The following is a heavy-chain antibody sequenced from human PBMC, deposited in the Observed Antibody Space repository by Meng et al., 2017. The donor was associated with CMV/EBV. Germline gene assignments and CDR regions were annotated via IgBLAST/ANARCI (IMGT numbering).Heavy chain of an antibody. V-gene: IGHV3-11*01. CDR2: ISSSGSTI. D-gene: IGHD4-17*01. CDR3: ARYGYGDYYYYGMDV. Sequence: GESLKISCAASGFTFSDYYMSWCRQAPGKGLEWGSYISSSGSTIYYADSVKGRFTISRDNAKNSLYLQMNILRAEDTAVYYCARYGYGDYYYYGMDVWGQGTTVTVSS. J-gene: IGHJ6*02. CDR1: GFTFSDYY.